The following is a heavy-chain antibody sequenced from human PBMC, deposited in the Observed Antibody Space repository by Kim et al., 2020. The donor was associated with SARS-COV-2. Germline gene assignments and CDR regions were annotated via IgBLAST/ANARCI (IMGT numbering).Heavy chain of an antibody. CDR2: ISSSGYYI. CDR3: ARDGYYDSSGYYFDDAFDI. Sequence: GGSLRLSCAASRFTFSSYSMNWVRQTPGKGLEWVSSISSSGYYIYYADSVKGRFTISRDNVKNSLYLQMNSLRAEDTAVYYCARDGYYDSSGYYFDDAFDIWGQGTMVTVSS. CDR1: RFTFSSYS. J-gene: IGHJ3*02. D-gene: IGHD3-22*01. V-gene: IGHV3-21*01.